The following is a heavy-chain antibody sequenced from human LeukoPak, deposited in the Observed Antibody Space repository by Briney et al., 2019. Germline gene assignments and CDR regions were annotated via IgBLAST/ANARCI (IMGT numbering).Heavy chain of an antibody. Sequence: GSLRLSCAASGFSFSFYWMHWVRQAPGKGPVWVSRIKTDGSIADYADSVKGRFTISRDNAKNTLYLQMNSLRPDDTALYYCAKEWYVGSPPDYWGQGTQVTVSS. CDR1: GFSFSFYW. CDR2: IKTDGSIA. D-gene: IGHD3-10*01. CDR3: AKEWYVGSPPDY. V-gene: IGHV3-74*01. J-gene: IGHJ4*02.